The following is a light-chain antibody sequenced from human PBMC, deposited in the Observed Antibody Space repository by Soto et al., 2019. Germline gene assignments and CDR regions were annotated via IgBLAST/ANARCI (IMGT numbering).Light chain of an antibody. CDR3: SSYTSSSSLV. V-gene: IGLV2-14*01. CDR1: SSDVGGYNY. Sequence: QSVLTQPASVSGSPGQSITISCTGTSSDVGGYNYVSWYQQHPGKAPKLLIYEVTNRPSGVSDRFSGSKSGNTASLTISGLLTEDETDYYCSSYTSSSSLVFGNGTKVTVL. J-gene: IGLJ1*01. CDR2: EVT.